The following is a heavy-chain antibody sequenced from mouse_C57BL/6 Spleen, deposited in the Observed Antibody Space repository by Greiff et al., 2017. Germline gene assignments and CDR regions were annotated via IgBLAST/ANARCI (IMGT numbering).Heavy chain of an antibody. Sequence: VQLQQPGAELVKPGASVKMSCKASDYTFTSYWITWVKQRPGQGLEWIGDIYPGSGSTNYNEKFKSKATLTVDTSSSTAYMQLSSLTSEDSAVYYCARGDDYDVPYSYWGQGTTLTVSS. J-gene: IGHJ2*01. CDR2: IYPGSGST. D-gene: IGHD2-4*01. CDR1: DYTFTSYW. CDR3: ARGDDYDVPYSY. V-gene: IGHV1-55*01.